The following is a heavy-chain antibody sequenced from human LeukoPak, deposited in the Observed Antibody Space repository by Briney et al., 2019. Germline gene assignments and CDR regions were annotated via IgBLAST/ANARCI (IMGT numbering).Heavy chain of an antibody. Sequence: PSETLSLTCAVSGASINDFYWTWIRQPPGKGLEWIGYVYYGGSTNYNPSLKSRVTISVDTSKNQFSLKLSSVTAADTAVYYCARDVTTAYSSSSGAFDIWGQGTMVTVSS. CDR2: VYYGGST. CDR3: ARDVTTAYSSSSGAFDI. CDR1: GASINDFY. V-gene: IGHV4-59*01. D-gene: IGHD6-6*01. J-gene: IGHJ3*02.